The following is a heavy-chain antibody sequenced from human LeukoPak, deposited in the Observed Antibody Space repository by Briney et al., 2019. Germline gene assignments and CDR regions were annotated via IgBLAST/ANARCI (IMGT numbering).Heavy chain of an antibody. CDR2: ISSSGGST. J-gene: IGHJ4*02. D-gene: IGHD3-10*01. CDR3: AKDWEWFGEFSN. V-gene: IGHV3-23*01. Sequence: GGSLRLSCAASGFTFRSYAMSWVRQAPGKGLEWVSAISSSGGSTYYADSVKGRFTTSRDNSKNTLYLQMNSLRAEDTAVYYCAKDWEWFGEFSNWGQGTLVTVSS. CDR1: GFTFRSYA.